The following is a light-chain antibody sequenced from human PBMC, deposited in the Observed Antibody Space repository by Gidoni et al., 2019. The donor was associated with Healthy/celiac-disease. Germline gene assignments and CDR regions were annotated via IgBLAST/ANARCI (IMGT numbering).Light chain of an antibody. J-gene: IGKJ2*01. V-gene: IGKV1-39*01. CDR2: AAS. Sequence: DIQMTQSPSSLSASVGDRVTITCRASQSISSYLNWYQQKPGKAPKLLIYAASSLQSGVPSRFSGSGSGTDFTLTIISLQPEDFATYYCQQSYSTVPTFGQGTRLEIK. CDR3: QQSYSTVPT. CDR1: QSISSY.